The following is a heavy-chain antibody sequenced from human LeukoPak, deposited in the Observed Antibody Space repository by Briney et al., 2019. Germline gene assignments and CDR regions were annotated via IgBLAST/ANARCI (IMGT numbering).Heavy chain of an antibody. CDR2: IYSGGST. D-gene: IGHD6-13*01. J-gene: IGHJ5*02. Sequence: GGSLRLSCAASGFTVSSNYMSWVRQAPGKGLEWVSVIYSGGSTYFADYVKGRFTISRDYSKHTLYLQINSLRAEDTAVYYCARALSSSWYAFRSNWFDPWGQGTLVSVSS. CDR3: ARALSSSWYAFRSNWFDP. V-gene: IGHV3-53*01. CDR1: GFTVSSNY.